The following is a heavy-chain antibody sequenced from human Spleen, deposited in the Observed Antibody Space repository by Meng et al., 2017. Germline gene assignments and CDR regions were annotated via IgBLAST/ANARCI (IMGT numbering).Heavy chain of an antibody. CDR1: GGSIISNNW. CDR3: ARVSRWQQLVDY. CDR2: VYESGST. V-gene: IGHV4-4*02. Sequence: SETLSLTCTVSGGSIISNNWWSWVRQAPGKGLEWIGEVYESGSTNYNPSLRSRITISVDKSKNQFSLKLNSVTVADTAVYYCARVSRWQQLVDYWGQGTLVTVSS. J-gene: IGHJ4*02. D-gene: IGHD6-13*01.